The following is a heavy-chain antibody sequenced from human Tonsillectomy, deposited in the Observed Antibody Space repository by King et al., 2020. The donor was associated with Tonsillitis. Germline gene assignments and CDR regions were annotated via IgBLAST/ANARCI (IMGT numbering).Heavy chain of an antibody. CDR3: AREGVNYYDSSGYGMDV. Sequence: HVQLVESGAEVKKPGASVKVSCKASGYTFTSYYMHWVRQAPGQGLEWMGIIIPSGGSTSYAQKFQGRVTMTRDTSTSTVYMELSSLRSEDTAVYYCAREGVNYYDSSGYGMDVWGQGTTVTVSS. CDR1: GYTFTSYY. D-gene: IGHD3-22*01. V-gene: IGHV1-46*01. J-gene: IGHJ6*02. CDR2: IIPSGGST.